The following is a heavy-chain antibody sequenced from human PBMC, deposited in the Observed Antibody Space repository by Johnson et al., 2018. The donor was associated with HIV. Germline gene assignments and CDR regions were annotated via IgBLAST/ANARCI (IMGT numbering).Heavy chain of an antibody. J-gene: IGHJ3*02. D-gene: IGHD5-24*01. CDR2: ISYDGSDK. CDR1: GFTFSSYA. CDR3: ARVGDGNNKNAFDI. V-gene: IGHV3-30*14. Sequence: HVQLVESGGGVVQPGRSLRLSCAASGFTFSSYAMHWVRQAPGKGLEWVAVISYDGSDKYYADSVKGRFTISRDSSKNTLYLQMGSLRAEDMAVYYCARVGDGNNKNAFDIWGQGTMVTVSS.